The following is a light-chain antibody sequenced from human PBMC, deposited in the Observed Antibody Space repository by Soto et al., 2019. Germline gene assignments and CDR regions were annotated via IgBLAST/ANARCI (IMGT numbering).Light chain of an antibody. Sequence: DIQMTQSPSSLSASVGDRVTITCRASQIINKYLHWYQHKPGKAPTLLIYGTSTLQSGVPSRFSGSGSGAAFTLPINNLQPGDSATYYCQQSYDTPPLTFGQGTRLEIK. J-gene: IGKJ5*01. CDR1: QIINKY. CDR3: QQSYDTPPLT. V-gene: IGKV1-39*01. CDR2: GTS.